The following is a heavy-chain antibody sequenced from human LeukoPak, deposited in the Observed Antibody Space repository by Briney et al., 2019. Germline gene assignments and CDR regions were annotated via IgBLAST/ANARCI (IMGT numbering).Heavy chain of an antibody. CDR2: IYENGGTT. J-gene: IGHJ4*02. Sequence: GGSLRLSCVGSGFTFRSHAMSWVRQAPEKGLEFVSGIYENGGTTYYADSVKGRFSISRDNSKNTLYLQMDSLRGEDTAVYYCAKDFRIGYSAHFDYWAREPWSPSPQ. CDR1: GFTFRSHA. V-gene: IGHV3-23*01. D-gene: IGHD2-21*01. CDR3: AKDFRIGYSAHFDY.